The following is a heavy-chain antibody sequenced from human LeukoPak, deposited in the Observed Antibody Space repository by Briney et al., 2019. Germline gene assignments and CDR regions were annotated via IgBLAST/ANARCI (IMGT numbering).Heavy chain of an antibody. CDR3: ASSPLLSPYYFDY. CDR1: GFTFSSYA. CDR2: ISSNGGST. J-gene: IGHJ4*02. V-gene: IGHV3-64*01. Sequence: GGSLRLSCAASGFTFSSYAMHWVRQAPGKGLEYVSAISSNGGSTYYANSVKGRFTISRDNSKNTLYLQMGSLRAEDMAVYYCASSPLLSPYYFDYWGQGTLVTVSS. D-gene: IGHD2-2*01.